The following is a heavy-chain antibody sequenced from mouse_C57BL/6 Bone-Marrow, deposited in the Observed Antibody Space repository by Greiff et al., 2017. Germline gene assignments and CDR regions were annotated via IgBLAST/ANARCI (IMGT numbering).Heavy chain of an antibody. Sequence: GGVLVQPNGSLKLSCAASGFTFNPYAMHWVRQAPGKGLEWGARIRSKSSNYATYYADSGKDRSTISSDDSQRMLYLQRNNLKTEDTAMYYSVRDYYGSRVWYFDVWGTGTTVTVSS. CDR2: IRSKSSNYAT. J-gene: IGHJ1*03. V-gene: IGHV10-3*01. CDR3: VRDYYGSRVWYFDV. CDR1: GFTFNPYA. D-gene: IGHD1-1*01.